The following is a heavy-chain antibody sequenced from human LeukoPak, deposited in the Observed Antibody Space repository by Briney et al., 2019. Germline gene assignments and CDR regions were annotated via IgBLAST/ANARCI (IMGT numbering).Heavy chain of an antibody. D-gene: IGHD2-21*01. Sequence: NPSETLSLTCAVYGGSFSGYYWSWIRQPPGKGLEWIGEINHSGSTNYNPSLKSRVTISVDTSKNQFSLKLSSVTAADTAVYYCARALWFPLDYWGQGTLVTVSS. CDR2: INHSGST. J-gene: IGHJ4*02. V-gene: IGHV4-34*01. CDR3: ARALWFPLDY. CDR1: GGSFSGYY.